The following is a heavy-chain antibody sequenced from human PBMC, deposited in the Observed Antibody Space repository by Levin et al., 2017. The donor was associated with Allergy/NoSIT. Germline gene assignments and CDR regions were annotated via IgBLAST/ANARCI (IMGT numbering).Heavy chain of an antibody. CDR3: AGRGLDYSSGSDY. CDR2: IYRGGST. Sequence: GESLKISCAASGFTVSDNYMSWVRQAPGKGLEWVSVIYRGGSTYYADSVKGRFTISRDNSKNTLYLQMNSLRAEDTAVYYCAGRGLDYSSGSDYWGQGTLVTVSS. CDR1: GFTVSDNY. V-gene: IGHV3-66*04. D-gene: IGHD6-19*01. J-gene: IGHJ4*02.